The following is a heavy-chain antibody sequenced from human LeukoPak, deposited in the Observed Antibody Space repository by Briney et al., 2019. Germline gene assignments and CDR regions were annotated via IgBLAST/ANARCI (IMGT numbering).Heavy chain of an antibody. V-gene: IGHV1-2*02. D-gene: IGHD3-3*01. J-gene: IGHJ6*03. CDR2: INPNSGGT. CDR1: GYTFTGYY. CDR3: ARGPVDFWSGYSNYYYMDV. Sequence: GASVKVSCKASGYTFTGYYMHWVRQAPGQGLEWMGWINPNSGGTNYAQKFQGRVTMTRDTSISTAYMELSRLRSDDTAVYYCARGPVDFWSGYSNYYYMDVWGKGTTVTVSS.